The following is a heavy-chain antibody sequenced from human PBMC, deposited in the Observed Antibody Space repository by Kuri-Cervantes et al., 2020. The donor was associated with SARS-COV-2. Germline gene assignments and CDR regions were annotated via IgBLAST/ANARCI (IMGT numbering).Heavy chain of an antibody. J-gene: IGHJ3*02. CDR3: ARDADSISWYPGAFDI. Sequence: ASVKVSCKASGYTFTGYYMHWVRQAPGQGLEWMGRINPNSGGTNYAQKFQGRVTMTRDTSISTAYMELSRLRSDDTAVYYCARDADSISWYPGAFDIWGQGTMVTVSS. D-gene: IGHD6-13*01. V-gene: IGHV1-2*06. CDR2: INPNSGGT. CDR1: GYTFTGYY.